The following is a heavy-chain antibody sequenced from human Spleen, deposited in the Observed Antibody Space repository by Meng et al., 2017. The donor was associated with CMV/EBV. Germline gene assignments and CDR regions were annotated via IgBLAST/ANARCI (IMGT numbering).Heavy chain of an antibody. CDR3: AKDGRGSSGAYYFDY. J-gene: IGHJ4*02. V-gene: IGHV3-43*01. CDR1: GFTFDDYT. Sequence: GESLKISCAASGFTFDDYTMHWVRQAPGKGLEWVSLITWDGVSTYYEDSVKGRFTISRDNRKNSLYLQMNSLRTEDTALYYCAKDGRGSSGAYYFDYWGQGTLVTVSS. D-gene: IGHD6-6*01. CDR2: ITWDGVST.